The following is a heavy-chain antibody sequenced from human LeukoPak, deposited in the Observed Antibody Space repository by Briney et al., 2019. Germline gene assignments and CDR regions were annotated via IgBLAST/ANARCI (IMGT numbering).Heavy chain of an antibody. CDR2: IQYDGSNE. CDR3: AKDRCSNGIGCYYYYMAV. V-gene: IGHV3-30*02. J-gene: IGHJ6*03. CDR1: GFTFSNYG. D-gene: IGHD2-8*01. Sequence: GGSLRLSCAASGFTFSNYGMHWVRQAPGKGLEWVAYIQYDGSNEQYADSVKGRFSISRDNSRNILFLQMNSLRAEDTAVYYCAKDRCSNGIGCYYYYMAVWSKGTTVTISS.